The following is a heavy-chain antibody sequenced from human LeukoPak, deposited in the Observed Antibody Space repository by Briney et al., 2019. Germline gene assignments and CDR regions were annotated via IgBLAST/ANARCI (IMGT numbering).Heavy chain of an antibody. V-gene: IGHV3-23*01. J-gene: IGHJ4*02. CDR3: ARLTPAAGRLYFVD. CDR1: GFTFSSYA. Sequence: GGSLRLSCAASGFTFSSYAMSWVRQAPGKGLEWVSPISGSGCSTYYADSVKGRFSISRDNSKNTLFLQMNSLRAEDTAVYYCARLTPAAGRLYFVDWGPGTLVTVSS. D-gene: IGHD6-13*01. CDR2: ISGSGCST.